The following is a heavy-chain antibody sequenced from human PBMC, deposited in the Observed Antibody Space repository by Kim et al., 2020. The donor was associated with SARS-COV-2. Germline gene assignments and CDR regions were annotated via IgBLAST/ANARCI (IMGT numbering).Heavy chain of an antibody. CDR1: GFTFSSYG. D-gene: IGHD3-22*01. CDR2: ISYDGSNK. J-gene: IGHJ3*02. V-gene: IGHV3-33*05. Sequence: GGSLRLSCAASGFTFSSYGMHWVRQAPGKGLEWVAVISYDGSNKYYADSVKGRFTISRDNSKNTLYLQMNSLRAEDTAVYYCARDRRPNYYDSSGYYYGLLGAFDIWGQGTMVTVSS. CDR3: ARDRRPNYYDSSGYYYGLLGAFDI.